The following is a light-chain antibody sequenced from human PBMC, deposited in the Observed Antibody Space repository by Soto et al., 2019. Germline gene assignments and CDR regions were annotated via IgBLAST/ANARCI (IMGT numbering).Light chain of an antibody. CDR3: QKYNSPPLT. CDR1: QGIGVY. Sequence: DIQMTQSPSSLSASLGDRVTITCRASQGIGVYLAWFQQRPGRVPSLLIYAASTLQSGVPSRFSGSGSGTDFTLTISSLQPADVATYYCQKYNSPPLTFGGGTKVEIK. CDR2: AAS. V-gene: IGKV1-27*01. J-gene: IGKJ4*01.